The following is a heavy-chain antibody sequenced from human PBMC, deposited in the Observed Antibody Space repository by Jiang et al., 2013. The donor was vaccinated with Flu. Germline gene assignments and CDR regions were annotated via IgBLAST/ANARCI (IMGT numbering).Heavy chain of an antibody. CDR2: INPSGGST. V-gene: IGHV1-46*01. CDR1: GYTFTSYY. J-gene: IGHJ3*02. Sequence: GAEVKKPGASVKVSCKASGYTFTSYYMHWVRQAPGQGLEWMGIINPSGGSTSYAQKFQGRVTMTRDTSTSTVYMELSSLRSEDTAVYYCAVPRDTGELSWHAFDIWGQGTMVTVSS. CDR3: AVPRDTGELSWHAFDI. D-gene: IGHD7-27*01.